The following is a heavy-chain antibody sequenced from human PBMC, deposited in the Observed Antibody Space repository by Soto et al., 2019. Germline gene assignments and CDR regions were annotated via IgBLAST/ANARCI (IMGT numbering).Heavy chain of an antibody. CDR3: ALLWSRGPPK. CDR1: GYTFGIHA. D-gene: IGHD2-21*01. J-gene: IGHJ4*02. Sequence: ASVKVSCKASGYTFGIHAISWVRQAPGQGLECLGWISPSNGATNYAQKFQGRVTMTAGTSTSTAYMELRSLRSDDTAVYYCALLWSRGPPKWGQGTQVTVSS. CDR2: ISPSNGAT. V-gene: IGHV1-18*01.